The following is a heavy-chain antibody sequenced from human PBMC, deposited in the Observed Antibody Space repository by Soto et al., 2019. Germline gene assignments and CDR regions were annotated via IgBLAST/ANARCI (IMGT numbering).Heavy chain of an antibody. CDR3: AKTGDSRGYGDYRHYYYGMGV. Sequence: PGGSLRLSCAASGFTFSSYAMSWVRQAPGKGLEWVSAISGSGGSTYYADSVKGRFTISRDNSKNTLYLQMNSLRAEDTAVYYCAKTGDSRGYGDYRHYYYGMGVWGQGTTVTVSS. D-gene: IGHD4-17*01. J-gene: IGHJ6*02. CDR2: ISGSGGST. CDR1: GFTFSSYA. V-gene: IGHV3-23*01.